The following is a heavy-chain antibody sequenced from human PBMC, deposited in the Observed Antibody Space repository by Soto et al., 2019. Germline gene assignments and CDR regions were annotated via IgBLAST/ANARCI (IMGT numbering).Heavy chain of an antibody. J-gene: IGHJ6*02. V-gene: IGHV4-39*01. CDR1: GASIRGSYYF. CDR2: VYSTGST. Sequence: PSETLSLTCTVTGASIRGSYYFWSWIRQPPGEGLEWLGYVYSTGSTYYNPSLKSRVTISVDTSKNQFSLKLSSVTAADTAVYYCARLAVAGRAGDYYYYYGMDVWGQGTTVTVSS. D-gene: IGHD6-19*01. CDR3: ARLAVAGRAGDYYYYYGMDV.